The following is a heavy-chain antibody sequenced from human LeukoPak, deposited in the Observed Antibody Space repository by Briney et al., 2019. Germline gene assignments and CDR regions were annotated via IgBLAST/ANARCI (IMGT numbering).Heavy chain of an antibody. V-gene: IGHV3-74*01. CDR1: GFTFSNSW. J-gene: IGHJ4*02. CDR2: INSDGSTT. D-gene: IGHD2-15*01. Sequence: PGGSLRLSCAASGFTFSNSWIHWVRQAPGKGLMWVSRINSDGSTTSYADSVKGRFTISRDNSKNTLYLQMDSLRAEDTAVYYCAKDPFAHDYSLEPDYWGQGTLVTVSS. CDR3: AKDPFAHDYSLEPDY.